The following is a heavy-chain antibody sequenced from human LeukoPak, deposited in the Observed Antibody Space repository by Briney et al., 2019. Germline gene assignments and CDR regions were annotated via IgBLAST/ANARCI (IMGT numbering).Heavy chain of an antibody. CDR2: ITSSSSYT. J-gene: IGHJ6*03. D-gene: IGHD1-1*01. V-gene: IGHV3-21*01. CDR3: ARDPYNGAYSEGNYYYYMDV. CDR1: GITFSNYN. Sequence: PGGSLRLSCAAPGITFSNYNMNWVRQAPGKGLEWISSITSSSSYTFYADSVKGRFTISRDNAKNSLYLQMNSLRVEDTAIYYCARDPYNGAYSEGNYYYYMDVWGKGTTVTVSS.